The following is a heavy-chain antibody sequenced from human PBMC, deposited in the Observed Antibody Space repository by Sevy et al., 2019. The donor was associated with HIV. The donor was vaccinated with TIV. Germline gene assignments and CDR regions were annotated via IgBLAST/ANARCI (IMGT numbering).Heavy chain of an antibody. CDR3: ARDPTGYCSSTSCYTPYGMDV. V-gene: IGHV3-33*01. D-gene: IGHD2-2*02. J-gene: IGHJ6*02. Sequence: GGSLRLSCAASGFTFSSYGMHWVRQAPGKGLEWVAVIWYDGSNKYYADSVKGRFTISRDNSKNTLYLQMYSLRAEDTAVYYCARDPTGYCSSTSCYTPYGMDVWGQGTTVTVSS. CDR1: GFTFSSYG. CDR2: IWYDGSNK.